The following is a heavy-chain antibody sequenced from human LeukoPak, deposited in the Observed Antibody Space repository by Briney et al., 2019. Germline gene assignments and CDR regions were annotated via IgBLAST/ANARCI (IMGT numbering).Heavy chain of an antibody. J-gene: IGHJ4*02. Sequence: ASVKVSCKVSGYTFTDYYMHWVQQAPGKGLEWMELVDPEDGETIYTEKLQGRVTITADTSTDTAYMELSSLRSEDTAVYYCATIPTSCLNPCPDYWGQGTLVTVSS. CDR2: VDPEDGET. CDR1: GYTFTDYY. V-gene: IGHV1-69-2*01. CDR3: ATIPTSCLNPCPDY. D-gene: IGHD2-2*01.